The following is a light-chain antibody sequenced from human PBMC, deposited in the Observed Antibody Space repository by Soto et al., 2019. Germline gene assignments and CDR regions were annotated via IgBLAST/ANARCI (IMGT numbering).Light chain of an antibody. CDR1: QDISNF. CDR2: AAS. J-gene: IGKJ4*01. Sequence: DIQVTQSPSSLSEFVGDTVTITCRASQDISNFLAWYQRKPGKVPKLLIYAASSLQSGVPSRFGGSGSGTEFSPPINSLQDEDYATYYCQQLERYPSTFGRGTKVDIK. V-gene: IGKV1-27*01. CDR3: QQLERYPST.